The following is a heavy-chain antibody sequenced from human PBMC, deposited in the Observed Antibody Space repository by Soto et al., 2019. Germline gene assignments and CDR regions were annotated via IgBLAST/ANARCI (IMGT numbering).Heavy chain of an antibody. D-gene: IGHD1-26*01. V-gene: IGHV3-21*06. Sequence: GGSLRLSCNFSFSMYSMDWVRQAPGKGLEWVASISSGSDFIKYADSVKGRFTISRDNTKNSVSLQKSSLRVEDTAMYYCTRDQGGSYDSWFDPWGRGTLVTVSS. CDR1: FSMYS. CDR2: ISSGSDFI. CDR3: TRDQGGSYDSWFDP. J-gene: IGHJ5*02.